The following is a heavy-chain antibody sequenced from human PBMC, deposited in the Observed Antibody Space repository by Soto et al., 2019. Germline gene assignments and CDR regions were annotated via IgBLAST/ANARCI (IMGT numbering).Heavy chain of an antibody. CDR1: GGSISSGGYS. J-gene: IGHJ3*02. Sequence: QLQLQESGSGLVKPSHTLSLTCAVSGGSISSGGYSWSWIRQPPGKGQEWIGYIYHSGSTYYNPSLKSRVTISVDRSKNQFSLKLSSVTAADTAVYYCARTRLGDSSGKDAFDIWGQGTMVTVSS. CDR3: ARTRLGDSSGKDAFDI. V-gene: IGHV4-30-2*01. CDR2: IYHSGST. D-gene: IGHD3-22*01.